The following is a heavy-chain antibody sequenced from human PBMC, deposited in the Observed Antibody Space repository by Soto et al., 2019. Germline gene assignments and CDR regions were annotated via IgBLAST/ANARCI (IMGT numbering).Heavy chain of an antibody. CDR3: ARKAYYYDSSGYYCFDY. D-gene: IGHD3-22*01. V-gene: IGHV1-2*02. CDR2: INPNSGGT. Sequence: ASVKVSCKASGYTFTGYYMHWVRQAPGQGLEWMGWINPNSGGTNYAQKFQGRVTMTRDTSISTAYMELSRLRSDDTAVYYCARKAYYYDSSGYYCFDYWGQGTLVTVSS. CDR1: GYTFTGYY. J-gene: IGHJ4*02.